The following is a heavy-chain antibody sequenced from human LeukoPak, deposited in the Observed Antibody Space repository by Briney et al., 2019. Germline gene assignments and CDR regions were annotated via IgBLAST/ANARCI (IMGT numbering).Heavy chain of an antibody. V-gene: IGHV4-30-4*08. CDR3: ARENYDFWSGYPYNWFDP. D-gene: IGHD3-3*01. Sequence: SETLSLTCTVSGGSISSYYWSWIRQPPGKGLEWIGYIYCSGSTYYNPSLKSRVTISVDPSKNQFSLKLSSVTAADTAVYYCARENYDFWSGYPYNWFDPWGQGTLVTVSS. CDR2: IYCSGST. CDR1: GGSISSYY. J-gene: IGHJ5*02.